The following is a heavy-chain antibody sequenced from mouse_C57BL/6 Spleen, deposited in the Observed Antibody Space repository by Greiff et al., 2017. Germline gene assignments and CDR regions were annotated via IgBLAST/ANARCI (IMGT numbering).Heavy chain of an antibody. V-gene: IGHV1-82*01. CDR1: GYAFSSSW. CDR2: IYPGDGDT. Sequence: QVQLQQSGPELVKPGASVKISCKASGYAFSSSWMNWVKQRPGKGLEWIGRIYPGDGDTNYNGKFKGKATLTADKSSSTAYMQLSSLTSEDSAVYFCARRIYYDYGDAMDYWGQGTSVTVSS. D-gene: IGHD2-4*01. J-gene: IGHJ4*01. CDR3: ARRIYYDYGDAMDY.